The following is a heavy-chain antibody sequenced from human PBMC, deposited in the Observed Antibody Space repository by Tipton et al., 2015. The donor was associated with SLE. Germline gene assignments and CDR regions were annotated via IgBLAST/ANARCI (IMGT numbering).Heavy chain of an antibody. Sequence: TLSLTCTVSGGSISSYYWSWIRHPPGKGLEWIGYIYYSGSTNYNPSLKSRVTISVDTSKNQFSLKLSSVTAADTAVYYCASIAAAGKWYFDLWGRGTLVTVSS. V-gene: IGHV4-59*01. CDR1: GGSISSYY. CDR3: ASIAAAGKWYFDL. CDR2: IYYSGST. J-gene: IGHJ2*01. D-gene: IGHD6-13*01.